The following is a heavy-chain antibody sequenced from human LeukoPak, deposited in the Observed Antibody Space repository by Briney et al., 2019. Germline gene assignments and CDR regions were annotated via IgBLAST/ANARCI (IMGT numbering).Heavy chain of an antibody. V-gene: IGHV3-23*01. CDR1: GFTFSSYA. Sequence: PGGSLRLSCADSGFTFSSYAMSWVRHAPGKGLEWVSAISGSGGSTYYADSVKGRFTISRDNSKNTLYLQMNSLRAEDTAVYYCAKDPTADIVVVPAASWYFDLWGRGTLLTVSS. CDR2: ISGSGGST. CDR3: AKDPTADIVVVPAASWYFDL. J-gene: IGHJ2*01. D-gene: IGHD2-2*01.